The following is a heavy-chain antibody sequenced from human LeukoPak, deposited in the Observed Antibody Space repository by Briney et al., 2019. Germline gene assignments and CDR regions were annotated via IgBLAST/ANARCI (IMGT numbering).Heavy chain of an antibody. CDR1: GHTFTSYA. CDR2: INTNTGNP. J-gene: IGHJ6*02. Sequence: ASVKVSCKASGHTFTSYAMNWVRQAPGQGLEWMGWINTNTGNPTYAQGFTGRFVFSLDTSVSTAYLQISSLKAEDTAVYYCARVPSSYGYYYGMDVWGQGTTVTVSS. V-gene: IGHV7-4-1*02. D-gene: IGHD5-18*01. CDR3: ARVPSSYGYYYGMDV.